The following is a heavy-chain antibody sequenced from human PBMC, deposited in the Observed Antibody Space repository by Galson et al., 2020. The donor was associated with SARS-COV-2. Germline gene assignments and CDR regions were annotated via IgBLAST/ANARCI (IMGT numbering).Heavy chain of an antibody. CDR3: ARDVSGGASDI. Sequence: GGSLRLSCAASGFTFPNYAIHWVRQAPGKGLEWVAVISHDGRIEVYADSVKGRFTISRDNSENMLFLLMDSLRADDTAVYYCARDVSGGASDIWGQGTMVTVSS. V-gene: IGHV3-30*04. D-gene: IGHD1-26*01. CDR2: ISHDGRIE. J-gene: IGHJ3*02. CDR1: GFTFPNYA.